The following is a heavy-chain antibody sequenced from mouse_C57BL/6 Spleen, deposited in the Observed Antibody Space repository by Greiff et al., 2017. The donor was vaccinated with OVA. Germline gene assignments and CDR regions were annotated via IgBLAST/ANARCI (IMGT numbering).Heavy chain of an antibody. Sequence: QVQLQQPGAELVRPGSSVKLSCKASGYTFTSYWMHWVKQRPIQGLEWIGNIDPSDSETHYNQKFKDKATLTVDKSSSTAYMQLSSLTSEDSAAEDYERYSCYDYDHFDDWGKGTTLTVSS. D-gene: IGHD2-4*01. CDR2: IDPSDSET. CDR1: GYTFTSYW. V-gene: IGHV1-52*01. CDR3: ERYSCYDYDHFDD. J-gene: IGHJ2*01.